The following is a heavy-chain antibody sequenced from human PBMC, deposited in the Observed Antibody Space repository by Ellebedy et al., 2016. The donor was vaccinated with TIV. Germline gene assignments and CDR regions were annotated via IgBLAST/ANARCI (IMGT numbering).Heavy chain of an antibody. D-gene: IGHD1-26*01. Sequence: GESLKISCAASEFTFSSYAMSWVRQAPGKELEWVSAISGSGGSTYYADSVKGRFTISRDKSKNTLYLQMNSLRAEDTAVYYCAKAVGATGYDYWGQGTLVTVSS. J-gene: IGHJ4*02. CDR1: EFTFSSYA. CDR3: AKAVGATGYDY. V-gene: IGHV3-23*01. CDR2: ISGSGGST.